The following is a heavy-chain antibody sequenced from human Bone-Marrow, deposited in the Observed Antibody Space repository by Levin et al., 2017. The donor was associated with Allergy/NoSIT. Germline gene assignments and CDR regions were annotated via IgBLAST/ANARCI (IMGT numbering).Heavy chain of an antibody. Sequence: LSLTCAASGFTFSNSAVHWVRQAPGKGLEWVAVISYDGSTKYYADSVKGRFTISRDNSENTVYLQMNSLRAEDTAVYYCARNDDMYRTAVGWFDPWGQGTLVTVSS. D-gene: IGHD3-9*01. CDR2: ISYDGSTK. CDR3: ARNDDMYRTAVGWFDP. CDR1: GFTFSNSA. V-gene: IGHV3-30-3*01. J-gene: IGHJ5*02.